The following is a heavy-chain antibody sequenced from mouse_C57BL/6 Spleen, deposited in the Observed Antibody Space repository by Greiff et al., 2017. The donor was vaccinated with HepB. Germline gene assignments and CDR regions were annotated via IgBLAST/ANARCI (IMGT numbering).Heavy chain of an antibody. Sequence: EVQVVESGPGLVKPSQSLSLTCSVTGYSITSGYYWNWIRQFPGNKLEWMGYISYDGSNNYNPSLKNRISITRDTSKNQFFLKLNSVTTEDAATYYCARGSTGTGNYWGQGTTLTVSS. CDR2: ISYDGSN. D-gene: IGHD4-1*02. CDR3: ARGSTGTGNY. CDR1: GYSITSGYY. V-gene: IGHV3-6*01. J-gene: IGHJ2*01.